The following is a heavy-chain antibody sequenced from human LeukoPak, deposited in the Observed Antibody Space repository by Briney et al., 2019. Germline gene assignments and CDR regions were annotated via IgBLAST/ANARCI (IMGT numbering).Heavy chain of an antibody. D-gene: IGHD1-14*01. V-gene: IGHV3-30*02. CDR1: GFTFSGYG. CDR3: AKGDKPGY. CDR2: MRYDGSNK. Sequence: GGSLRLSCAASGFTFSGYGMHRIRQAPGKGLEWVTFMRYDGSNKYYADSVKGRFTISRDNSKDTLYLQMNSLRAEDTAVYYCAKGDKPGYWGQGTLITVSS. J-gene: IGHJ4*02.